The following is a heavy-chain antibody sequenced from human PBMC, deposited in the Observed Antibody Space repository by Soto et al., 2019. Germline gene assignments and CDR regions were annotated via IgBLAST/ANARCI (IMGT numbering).Heavy chain of an antibody. CDR3: ARGLYSSGRFDY. CDR1: GGSIRSSSW. J-gene: IGHJ4*02. Sequence: SETLSLTCAVSGGSIRSSSWWSWVRQPPGKGLEWIGEINHSGSTNYSPSLKSRVTISVDTSKNQFSLKLSSVTAADTAVYYCARGLYSSGRFDYWGQGTLVTVSS. CDR2: INHSGST. V-gene: IGHV4-4*02. D-gene: IGHD6-19*01.